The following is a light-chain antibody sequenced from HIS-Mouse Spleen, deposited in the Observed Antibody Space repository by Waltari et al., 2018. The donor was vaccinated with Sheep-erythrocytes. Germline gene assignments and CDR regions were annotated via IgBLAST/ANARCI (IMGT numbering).Light chain of an antibody. CDR1: SSDVGGYNY. Sequence: QSALTQPRSVSGSPGQSVTISCTGTSSDVGGYNYVSWYQQHPGKAPKLMIYDVSKRPSGVRDRFCGSKSGSTASLTISGLQAEGEADYYCCSYAGSYTLVFGGGTKLTVL. V-gene: IGLV2-11*01. CDR2: DVS. J-gene: IGLJ2*01. CDR3: CSYAGSYTLV.